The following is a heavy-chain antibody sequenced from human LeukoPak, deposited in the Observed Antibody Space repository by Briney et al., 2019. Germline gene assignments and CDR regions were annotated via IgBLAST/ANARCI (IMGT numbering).Heavy chain of an antibody. V-gene: IGHV4-34*01. Sequence: SETLSLTCAVYGGSFSGYYWSWIRQPPGKGLEWIGEINHSGSTNYNPSLKSRVTISVDTSKNQFSLKLSSVTAADTAVYYCARDLGGSYYYYGMDVWGQGTTVTVSS. CDR1: GGSFSGYY. J-gene: IGHJ6*02. CDR3: ARDLGGSYYYYGMDV. D-gene: IGHD1-26*01. CDR2: INHSGST.